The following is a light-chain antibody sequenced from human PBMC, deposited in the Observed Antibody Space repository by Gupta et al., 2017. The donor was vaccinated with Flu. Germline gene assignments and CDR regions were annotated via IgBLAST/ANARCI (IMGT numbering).Light chain of an antibody. Sequence: EVILTQSPGTLSLSPGETATLSCRASQNINARHLAWYQQRPGQAPRLVMYDESRRPTGVPDRFSSSGSGADFTLTITRLEPEDFAVYSCQQYGKSPRYSFGQGTKLEI. J-gene: IGKJ2*03. CDR2: DES. V-gene: IGKV3-20*01. CDR3: QQYGKSPRYS. CDR1: QNINARH.